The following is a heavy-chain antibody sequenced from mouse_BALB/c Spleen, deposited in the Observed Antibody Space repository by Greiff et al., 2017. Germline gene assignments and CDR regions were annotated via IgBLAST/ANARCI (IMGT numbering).Heavy chain of an antibody. V-gene: IGHV5-4*02. D-gene: IGHD2-14*01. CDR3: ARARRYDRSDAMDY. CDR2: ISDGGSYT. J-gene: IGHJ4*01. Sequence: EVKLVESGGDLVKPGGSLKLSCAASGFTFSDYYMYWVRQTPEKRLEWVATISDGGSYTYYPDSVKGRFTISRDNAKNNLYLQMSSLKSEDTAMYYCARARRYDRSDAMDYWGQGTSVTVSS. CDR1: GFTFSDYY.